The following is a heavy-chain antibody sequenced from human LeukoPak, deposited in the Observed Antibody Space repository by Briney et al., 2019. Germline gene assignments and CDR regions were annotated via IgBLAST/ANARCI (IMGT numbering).Heavy chain of an antibody. CDR2: IYYSGST. CDR3: AREAAMVPNYFDY. D-gene: IGHD5-18*01. J-gene: IGHJ4*02. Sequence: PSETLSLTCTVSGGSISSGDYYWSWIRQPPGKGLEWIGYIYYSGSTYYNPSLKSLVTISVDTSKNQFSLKLSSVTAADTAVYYCAREAAMVPNYFDYWGQGTLVTVSS. V-gene: IGHV4-30-4*01. CDR1: GGSISSGDYY.